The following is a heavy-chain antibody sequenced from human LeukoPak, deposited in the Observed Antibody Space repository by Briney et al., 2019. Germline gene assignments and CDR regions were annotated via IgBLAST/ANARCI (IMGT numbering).Heavy chain of an antibody. CDR1: GFTFSSYS. J-gene: IGHJ5*02. CDR2: ISSSSSTI. D-gene: IGHD1-26*01. Sequence: GGSLRLSCAASGFTFSSYSMNWVRQAPGKGLEWVSYISSSSSTIYYADSVKGRFTISRDNAKNSLYLQMNSLRAEDTAVYYCARGSGSYSFNLLGFDPWGQGTLVTVSS. CDR3: ARGSGSYSFNLLGFDP. V-gene: IGHV3-48*01.